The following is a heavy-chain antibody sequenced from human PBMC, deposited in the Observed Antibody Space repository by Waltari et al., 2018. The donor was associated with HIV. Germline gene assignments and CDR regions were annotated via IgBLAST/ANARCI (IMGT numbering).Heavy chain of an antibody. J-gene: IGHJ4*02. CDR1: VFPFARYA. V-gene: IGHV3-23*01. CDR2: IMGSGDMA. CDR3: AKDLGDYVWGMFTGAHFDS. Sequence: EVQLLESGGHLIQPGGSLRLSCAASVFPFARYAMNWVRKAPGKRLEWVAAIMGSGDMAYSADSVKGRFSISRDNSKNTLFLQTTSLRAEDTAVYYCAKDLGDYVWGMFTGAHFDSWGQGTLVTVSS. D-gene: IGHD3-16*01.